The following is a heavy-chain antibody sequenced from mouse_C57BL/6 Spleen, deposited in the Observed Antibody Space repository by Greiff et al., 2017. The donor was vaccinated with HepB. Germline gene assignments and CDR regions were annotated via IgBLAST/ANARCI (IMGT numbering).Heavy chain of an antibody. Sequence: EVQLQESGAELVRPGASVKLSCTASGFNIKDDYMHWVKQRPEQGLEWIGWIDPENGDTEYASKFQGKATITADTSSNTAYLQLSSLTSEDTAVYYCTLRRRDFDYWGQGTTLTVSS. CDR3: TLRRRDFDY. V-gene: IGHV14-4*01. D-gene: IGHD2-12*01. CDR1: GFNIKDDY. CDR2: IDPENGDT. J-gene: IGHJ2*01.